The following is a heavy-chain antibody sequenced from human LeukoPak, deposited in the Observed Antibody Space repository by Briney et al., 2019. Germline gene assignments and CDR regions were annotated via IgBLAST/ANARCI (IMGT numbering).Heavy chain of an antibody. V-gene: IGHV3-64*01. D-gene: IGHD5-18*01. J-gene: IGHJ4*02. CDR2: ISSNGGST. CDR1: GFTFSSYA. CDR3: ARADTGDY. Sequence: SGGSLRLSCAASGFTFSSYAMHWVRQAPGKGLEYVSAISSNGGSTYYANSVKGRFTISRDNSKNTLYLQMGSLRAEDMAVYYCARADTGDYWGQGTLVTVSS.